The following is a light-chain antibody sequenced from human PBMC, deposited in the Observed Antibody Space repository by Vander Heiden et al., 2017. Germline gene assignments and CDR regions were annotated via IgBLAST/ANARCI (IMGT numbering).Light chain of an antibody. CDR2: DVS. CDR3: CSYAGPDTYV. Sequence: QSALTQPASVSGSPGQPITISCPGTSNDVGNYNLVSWYQQHPGKAPKLIIYDVSERPSGVSGRFSGSKSGNTASLTISGLQAEDEADYYCCSYAGPDTYVFGTVTKVTVL. V-gene: IGLV2-23*02. CDR1: SNDVGNYNL. J-gene: IGLJ1*01.